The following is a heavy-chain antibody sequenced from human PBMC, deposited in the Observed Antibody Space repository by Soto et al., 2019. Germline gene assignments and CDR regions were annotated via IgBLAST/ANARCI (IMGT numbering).Heavy chain of an antibody. D-gene: IGHD3-9*01. V-gene: IGHV2-5*02. CDR2: IYWDDDK. Sequence: QITLKESGPTLVSPTQSLTLTCIFSGFSLRDSGVGVGWIRQPPGKALEWLALIYWDDDKRYSPSLKSRLTITKDASKSQVVLILTDMDPMDTATYYCAHRPSRYDIYNWFAPWGQGTLVTVSS. J-gene: IGHJ5*02. CDR1: GFSLRDSGVG. CDR3: AHRPSRYDIYNWFAP.